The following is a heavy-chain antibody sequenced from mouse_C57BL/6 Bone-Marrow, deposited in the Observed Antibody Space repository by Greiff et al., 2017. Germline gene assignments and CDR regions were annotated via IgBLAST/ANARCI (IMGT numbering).Heavy chain of an antibody. V-gene: IGHV1-47*01. Sequence: VQLQESGAELVKPGASVKMSCKASGYTFTTYPIDWMKQNHGKSLEWIGNFHPYNDDTKYNEKFKGKATFTVEKSSSTVYLELSRLTSDGSAVDYCARDGNYGGYYFDYWGQGTTLTVSS. CDR3: ARDGNYGGYYFDY. J-gene: IGHJ2*01. CDR1: GYTFTTYP. D-gene: IGHD2-1*01. CDR2: FHPYNDDT.